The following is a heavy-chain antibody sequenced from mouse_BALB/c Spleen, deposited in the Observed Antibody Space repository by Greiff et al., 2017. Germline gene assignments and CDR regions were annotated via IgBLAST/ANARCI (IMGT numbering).Heavy chain of an antibody. D-gene: IGHD2-4*01. V-gene: IGHV1-67*01. CDR3: ARGGGYDYDDGFAY. J-gene: IGHJ3*01. Sequence: VHLVESGPELVRPGESVKISCKGSGYTFTDYAMHWVKQSHAKSLEWIGVISIYYDNTNYNQKFKGKATMTVDKSSSTAYMELARLTSEDSAIYYCARGGGYDYDDGFAYWGQGTLVTVSA. CDR1: GYTFTDYA. CDR2: ISIYYDNT.